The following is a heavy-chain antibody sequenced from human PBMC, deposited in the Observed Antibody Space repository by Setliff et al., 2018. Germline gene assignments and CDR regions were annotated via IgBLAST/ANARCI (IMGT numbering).Heavy chain of an antibody. CDR1: GYSISSCYY. J-gene: IGHJ4*02. CDR2: INHSGST. V-gene: IGHV4-38-2*01. Sequence: SETLSLTCAVSGYSISSCYYWSWIRQPPGKGLEWIGEINHSGSTYYNPSLRSRVTISLDTSKNQFSPKLTSVTAADTAVYYCAGGRRYDYGWDFDYWGQGTLVTVSS. D-gene: IGHD4-17*01. CDR3: AGGRRYDYGWDFDY.